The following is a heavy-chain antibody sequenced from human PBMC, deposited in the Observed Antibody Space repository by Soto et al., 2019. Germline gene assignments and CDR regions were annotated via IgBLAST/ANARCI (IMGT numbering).Heavy chain of an antibody. Sequence: SETLSLTCTVSAGSINSYYWSWIRQPPGKGLEWIGYIYNSGSTSYSPSLKSRVTISVDTSKNQFSLKLSSVIAADTAVYYCAGQGYCSGASCYFVFAIWAQGTMVTVSS. CDR2: IYNSGST. V-gene: IGHV4-59*08. CDR1: AGSINSYY. J-gene: IGHJ3*02. D-gene: IGHD2-15*01. CDR3: AGQGYCSGASCYFVFAI.